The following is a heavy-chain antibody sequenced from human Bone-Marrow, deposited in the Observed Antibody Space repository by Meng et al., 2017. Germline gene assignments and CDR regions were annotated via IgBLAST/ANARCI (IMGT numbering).Heavy chain of an antibody. CDR3: ARDSSSWYYYYYGMDV. Sequence: GESLKISCAASGFTFSNAWMSWVRQAPGKGLEWVGRIKSKTDGGTTDYAAPVKGRFTISRDDSKNTLYLQMNSLRAEDTAVYYCARDSSSWYYYYYGMDVWGQGTTVTVSS. V-gene: IGHV3-15*05. J-gene: IGHJ6*02. CDR2: IKSKTDGGTT. D-gene: IGHD6-13*01. CDR1: GFTFSNAW.